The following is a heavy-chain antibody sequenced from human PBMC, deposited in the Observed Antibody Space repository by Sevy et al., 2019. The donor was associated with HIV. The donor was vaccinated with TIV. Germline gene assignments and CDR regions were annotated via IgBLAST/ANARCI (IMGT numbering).Heavy chain of an antibody. Sequence: GGSLRLSCAASGFTFSSYAMHWVRQAPGKGLEWVAVISYDGSNKYYADSVKGRFTISRDNSKNTLYLQMNSLRAEDTAVYYCAREVRILSRSDAFDIWGPGTMVTVSS. D-gene: IGHD2-15*01. J-gene: IGHJ3*02. CDR3: AREVRILSRSDAFDI. CDR1: GFTFSSYA. V-gene: IGHV3-30-3*01. CDR2: ISYDGSNK.